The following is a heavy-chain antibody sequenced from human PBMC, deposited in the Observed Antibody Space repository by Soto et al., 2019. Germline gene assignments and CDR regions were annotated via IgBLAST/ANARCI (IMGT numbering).Heavy chain of an antibody. J-gene: IGHJ5*02. CDR3: ARPNDNKWFEP. Sequence: WSLRLSCAASVFTFINYWMSWVRQAPVKGLEWVANIKQDGGEKYYVDSVKGRFTISRDNAKNSLYLQMNSLRAEDTAVYYCARPNDNKWFEPWGQATLVTVSS. V-gene: IGHV3-7*03. CDR1: VFTFINYW. CDR2: IKQDGGEK. D-gene: IGHD3-22*01.